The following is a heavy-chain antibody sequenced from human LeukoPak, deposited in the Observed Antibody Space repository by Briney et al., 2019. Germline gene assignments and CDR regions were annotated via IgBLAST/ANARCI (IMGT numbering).Heavy chain of an antibody. CDR2: ITGNGAST. V-gene: IGHV3-23*01. D-gene: IGHD1-26*01. CDR3: AGSGSHVY. J-gene: IGHJ4*02. CDR1: GFTSRSYD. Sequence: GGSLRLSCAASGFTSRSYDINWVRQAPGKGLEWVSSITGNGASTNFADSVRGRFTISRDNSKNTAYLQMNSLRAEDTAVYYCAGSGSHVYWGQGTLVTVSS.